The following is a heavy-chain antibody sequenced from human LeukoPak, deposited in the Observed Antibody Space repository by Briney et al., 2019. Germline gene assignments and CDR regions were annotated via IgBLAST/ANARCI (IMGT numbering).Heavy chain of an antibody. CDR3: AREGMANGYYFDY. CDR2: IIPILGIA. V-gene: IGHV1-69*04. J-gene: IGHJ4*02. Sequence: GASVKVSCKASGGTFSSYAIIWVRQAPGQGLEWMGRIIPILGIANYAQKFQGRVTITADKSTSTAYMELSSLRSEDTAVYYCAREGMANGYYFDYWGQGTLVTVSS. CDR1: GGTFSSYA. D-gene: IGHD5-24*01.